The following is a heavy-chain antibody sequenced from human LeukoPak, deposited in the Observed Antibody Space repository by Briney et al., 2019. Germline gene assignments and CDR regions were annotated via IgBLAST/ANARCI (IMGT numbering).Heavy chain of an antibody. Sequence: PSQTLSLTCTVSGVALSSYYWSWIPQPAGKGLEWIGRIYTSGSTNSNPSLKSRVTMSEDTSKNHFSPKLSSVTAADTAVYYCARDRVQLLLLGGGQRDYWGQGTLVTVSS. CDR3: ARDRVQLLLLGGGQRDY. J-gene: IGHJ4*02. D-gene: IGHD3-3*01. CDR1: GVALSSYY. CDR2: IYTSGST. V-gene: IGHV4-4*07.